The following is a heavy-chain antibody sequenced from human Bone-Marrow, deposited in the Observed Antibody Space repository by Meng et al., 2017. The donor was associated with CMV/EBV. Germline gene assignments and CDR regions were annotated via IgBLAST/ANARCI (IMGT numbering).Heavy chain of an antibody. V-gene: IGHV3-23*01. CDR2: MSGSGGST. CDR1: GFTFSRCA. CDR3: AKDGEEEDIVVVPAAIPWIVGYYYGMAV. Sequence: ESLKIYCPAPGFTFSRCAMRWVLQAPGKGLECVSAMSGSGGSTYYADSVTGRFTISRDNSKNTLYLQMNGLRAEDTAVYYCAKDGEEEDIVVVPAAIPWIVGYYYGMAVWGQGNTVNVSS. J-gene: IGHJ6*02. D-gene: IGHD2-2*02.